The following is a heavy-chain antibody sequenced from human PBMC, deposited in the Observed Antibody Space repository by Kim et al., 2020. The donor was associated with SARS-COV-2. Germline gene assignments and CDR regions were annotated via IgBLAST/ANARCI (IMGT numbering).Heavy chain of an antibody. J-gene: IGHJ4*02. Sequence: SLKRRVTISVDTSKNQFSLKLSSVIAADTAVYYCARQGYGYSYGYGPVDYWGQGTLVTVSS. D-gene: IGHD5-18*01. CDR3: ARQGYGYSYGYGPVDY. V-gene: IGHV4-39*01.